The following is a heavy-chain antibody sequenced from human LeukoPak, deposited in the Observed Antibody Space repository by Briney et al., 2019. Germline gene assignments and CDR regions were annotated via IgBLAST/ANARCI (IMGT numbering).Heavy chain of an antibody. Sequence: ASVKVSCKASRYTFTGYYMHWVRQAPGQGLEWMGWINPNSGGTNYAQKFQGRVTMTRDTSISTAYMELSRLRSDDTAVYYCARDLRLAAAGTEDYWGQGTLVTVSS. CDR2: INPNSGGT. CDR3: ARDLRLAAAGTEDY. V-gene: IGHV1-2*02. J-gene: IGHJ4*02. CDR1: RYTFTGYY. D-gene: IGHD6-13*01.